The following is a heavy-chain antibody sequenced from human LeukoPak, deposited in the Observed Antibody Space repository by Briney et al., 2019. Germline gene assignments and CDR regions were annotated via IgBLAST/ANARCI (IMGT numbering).Heavy chain of an antibody. CDR1: GGSFSGYY. V-gene: IGHV4-34*01. Sequence: PSETLSLTCAVYGGSFSGYYWSWIRQPPGKGLEWIGEINHSGSTNYNPSLKSRVTISVDTSKNQFSLKLSSVTAADTAVYYCASRRGPMRYWGQGTLVTVSS. CDR2: INHSGST. CDR3: ASRRGPMRY. J-gene: IGHJ4*02.